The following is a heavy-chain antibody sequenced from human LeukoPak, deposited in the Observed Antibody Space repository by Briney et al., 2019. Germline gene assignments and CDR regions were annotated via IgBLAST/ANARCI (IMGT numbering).Heavy chain of an antibody. V-gene: IGHV4-59*01. CDR2: IYYSGST. D-gene: IGHD3-3*01. CDR1: GGSISSYY. Sequence: PSETLSLTCTVSGGSISSYYWSWIRQPPGKGLEWIGYIYYSGSTNYNPSLKSRVAISVDTSKNQFSLKLSSVTAADTAVYYCARVFRVGWFDPWGQGTLVTVSS. J-gene: IGHJ5*02. CDR3: ARVFRVGWFDP.